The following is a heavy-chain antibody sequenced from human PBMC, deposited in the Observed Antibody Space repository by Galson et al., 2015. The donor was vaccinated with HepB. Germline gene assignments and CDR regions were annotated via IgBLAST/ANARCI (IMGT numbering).Heavy chain of an antibody. CDR1: GFTFSSYS. D-gene: IGHD5-18*01. CDR2: ISSSSSTI. Sequence: SLRLSCAASGFTFSSYSMNWVRQAPGKGLEWVSYISSSSSTIYYADSVKGRFTISRDNAKNSLYLQMNSLRAEDTAVYYCARVRYSYANDAFDIWGQGTMVTVSS. J-gene: IGHJ3*02. CDR3: ARVRYSYANDAFDI. V-gene: IGHV3-48*01.